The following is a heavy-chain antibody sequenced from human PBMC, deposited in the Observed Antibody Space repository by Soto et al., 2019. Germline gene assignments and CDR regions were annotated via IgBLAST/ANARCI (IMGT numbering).Heavy chain of an antibody. Sequence: QVQLVESGGGVVQPGRSLRLSCAASGFTFISYDMHWVRQAPGKGLEWVAVISYDGSNKYYADSVKGRFTISRDNSKNTLYLQMNSLRAEDTAVYYCAKDGPYDTTLGAFDIWGQGTMVTVSS. J-gene: IGHJ3*02. D-gene: IGHD3-22*01. CDR2: ISYDGSNK. CDR3: AKDGPYDTTLGAFDI. V-gene: IGHV3-30*18. CDR1: GFTFISYD.